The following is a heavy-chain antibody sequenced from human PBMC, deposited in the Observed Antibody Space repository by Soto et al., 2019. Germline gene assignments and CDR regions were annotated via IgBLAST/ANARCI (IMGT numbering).Heavy chain of an antibody. J-gene: IGHJ4*02. CDR2: IRSSGGST. Sequence: LSLSCAGSGFTVCNYAISWIHQAPGKARAWVSAIRSSGGSTYYADSVKGRFTISRDNSKNTLYLQMSSLRAEDTALYYCAKVPVGATGRFDYWGQGTLVTVSS. D-gene: IGHD1-26*01. V-gene: IGHV3-23*01. CDR1: GFTVCNYA. CDR3: AKVPVGATGRFDY.